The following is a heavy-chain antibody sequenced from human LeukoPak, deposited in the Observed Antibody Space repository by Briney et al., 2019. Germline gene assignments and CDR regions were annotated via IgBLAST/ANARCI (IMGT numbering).Heavy chain of an antibody. J-gene: IGHJ5*02. CDR3: ATSSNAPGNH. CDR2: IKEDGSAQ. D-gene: IGHD2-2*01. Sequence: PGGSLRLSCAASGLTFSSYSMNWVRQAPGKGLEWVANIKEDGSAQYYVGSVKGRFTISRDNAKNSLNLQMNSLRAEDTAVYYCATSSNAPGNHWGQGTLVTVSS. V-gene: IGHV3-7*01. CDR1: GLTFSSYS.